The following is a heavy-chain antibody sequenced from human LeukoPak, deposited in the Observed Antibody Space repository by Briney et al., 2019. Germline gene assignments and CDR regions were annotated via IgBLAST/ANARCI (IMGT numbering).Heavy chain of an antibody. D-gene: IGHD6-19*01. Sequence: GGSLRLSCAASGFTVSSNYMSWVRQAPGKGLEWVSVIYSGGSTYYADSVKGRFTISRDNSKNTLYLQMNSLRSDDTAVYYCARDLKRGYSSGRYSWGTGSSNDYWGQGTLVTVSS. CDR3: ARDLKRGYSSGRYSWGTGSSNDY. CDR2: IYSGGST. J-gene: IGHJ4*02. CDR1: GFTVSSNY. V-gene: IGHV3-53*05.